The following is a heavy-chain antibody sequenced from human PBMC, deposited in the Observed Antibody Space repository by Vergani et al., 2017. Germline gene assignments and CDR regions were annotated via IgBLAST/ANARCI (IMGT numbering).Heavy chain of an antibody. D-gene: IGHD3-10*01. CDR1: GGSISSYY. CDR3: ARGRVTXMVRGVTGAVRFDP. V-gene: IGHV4-59*01. CDR2: IYYSGST. J-gene: IGHJ5*02. Sequence: QVQLQESGPGLVKPSETLSLTCTVSGGSISSYYWSWIRQPPGKGLEWIGYIYYSGSTNYNPSLKSRVTISVDTSKNQFSLKLSSVTAADTAVYYCARGRVTXMVRGVTGAVRFDPWGQGTLVTVSS.